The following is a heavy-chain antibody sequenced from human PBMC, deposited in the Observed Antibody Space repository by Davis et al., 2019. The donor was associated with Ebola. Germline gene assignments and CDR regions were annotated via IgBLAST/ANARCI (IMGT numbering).Heavy chain of an antibody. J-gene: IGHJ4*02. V-gene: IGHV4-34*01. D-gene: IGHD5-12*01. CDR1: GGSFSGYY. Sequence: SETLSLTCAVYGGSFSGYYWSWIRQPPGKGLEWIGEINHSGSTNYNPSLKSRVTISVDTSKNQFSLKLSSVTAADTAVYYCAREGEYSGYGYWGQGTLVTVSS. CDR2: INHSGST. CDR3: AREGEYSGYGY.